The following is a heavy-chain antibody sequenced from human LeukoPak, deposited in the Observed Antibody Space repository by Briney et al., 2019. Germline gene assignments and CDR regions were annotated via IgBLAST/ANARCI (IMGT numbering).Heavy chain of an antibody. CDR1: GFTFSNAW. Sequence: GGSLRLSCAASGFTFSNAWMSWVRQAPGKGLGWVGRIKSKTDGGTTDYAAPVKGRFTISRDNPKNTLYLQMNSLRAEDTAVYYCAKVEGDCGGDCFEYYFDSWGQGTLVTVSS. CDR2: IKSKTDGGTT. D-gene: IGHD2-21*02. J-gene: IGHJ4*02. V-gene: IGHV3-15*01. CDR3: AKVEGDCGGDCFEYYFDS.